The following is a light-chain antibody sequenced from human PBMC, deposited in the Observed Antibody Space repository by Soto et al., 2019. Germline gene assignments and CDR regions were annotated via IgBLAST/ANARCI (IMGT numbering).Light chain of an antibody. CDR3: QSYDSRLSGWV. CDR1: SSNIGAGYD. Sequence: QSALTQPPSVSGAPGQRVTISCTGSSSNIGAGYDVHWYQQLPGTVPKVFIYGNTNRPSGVPDRFSGSKSGTSASLAITGLQAEDEADYYCQSYDSRLSGWVFGGGTKVTVL. V-gene: IGLV1-40*01. J-gene: IGLJ3*02. CDR2: GNT.